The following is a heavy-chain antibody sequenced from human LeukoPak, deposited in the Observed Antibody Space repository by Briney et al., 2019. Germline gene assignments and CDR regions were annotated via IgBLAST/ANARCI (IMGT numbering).Heavy chain of an antibody. V-gene: IGHV3-23*01. CDR1: GFTFSSYA. Sequence: PGGSLRLSCAASGFTFSSYAMSWVRQAPGKGLEWVSAISGSGGSTYYADSVKGRFTISRDNSKNTLYLQMNSLRAEDTAVYYCAKRSGSSSWYGDLGFDPWGQGTLVTVSS. J-gene: IGHJ5*02. D-gene: IGHD6-13*01. CDR2: ISGSGGST. CDR3: AKRSGSSSWYGDLGFDP.